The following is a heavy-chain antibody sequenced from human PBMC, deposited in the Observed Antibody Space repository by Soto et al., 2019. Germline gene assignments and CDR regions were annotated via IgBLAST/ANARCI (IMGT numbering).Heavy chain of an antibody. J-gene: IGHJ4*02. CDR1: QSSLSSSA. V-gene: IGHV3-23*01. CDR3: AKVGVATDGDYF. CDR2: IKITGGRP. D-gene: IGHD3-3*01. Sequence: GGSLRLSCIVSQSSLSSSAMSWVRQAPQKGVEWVSTIKITGGRPSYADFVKGRFAISRDTSKNTVYLQMNSLRAEDTAVYLCAKVGVATDGDYFWGQGFVVTVSS.